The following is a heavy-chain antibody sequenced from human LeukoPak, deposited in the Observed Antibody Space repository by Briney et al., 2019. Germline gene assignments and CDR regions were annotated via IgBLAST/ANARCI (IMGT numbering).Heavy chain of an antibody. CDR1: GGSFSGYY. J-gene: IGHJ4*02. CDR3: ARWSWSYYFDY. Sequence: PSETLSLTCAVYGGSFSGYYWSWIRQPPGKGLEWIGEINHRGSTNYNASLKSRVTMSVDTSKNQFSLKLSSVTAADTAVYYCARWSWSYYFDYWGQGTLVTVSS. V-gene: IGHV4-34*01. CDR2: INHRGST. D-gene: IGHD1-26*01.